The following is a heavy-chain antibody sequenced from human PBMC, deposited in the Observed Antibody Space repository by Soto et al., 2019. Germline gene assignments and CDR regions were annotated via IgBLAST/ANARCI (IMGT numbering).Heavy chain of an antibody. D-gene: IGHD6-25*01. CDR1: GASITQYY. J-gene: IGHJ4*02. V-gene: IGHV4-4*08. Sequence: HVQLQESGPGLVKPSETLSLTCTVSGASITQYYWNWIRQSPGKGLEWIVSVSSTGSTVYSPSLPSRVTVSLDTSKNQFSLTLNSVTAADTAVYHCARGGGIPYHNPEFDFWGQGTLVTVSS. CDR3: ARGGGIPYHNPEFDF. CDR2: VSSTGST.